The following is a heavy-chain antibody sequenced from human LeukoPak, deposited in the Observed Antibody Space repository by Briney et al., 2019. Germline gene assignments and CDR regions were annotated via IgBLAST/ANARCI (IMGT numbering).Heavy chain of an antibody. V-gene: IGHV1-69*01. J-gene: IGHJ6*03. CDR2: IIPIFGTA. CDR3: AADGDSSSWPSFFPYYYYYYMDV. D-gene: IGHD6-13*01. Sequence: SVKVSCKASGDTFSSYAISWVRQAPGQGLECMGGIIPIFGTANYAQKFQGRVTITADESTSTAYMELSSLSSEDTAVYYCAADGDSSSWPSFFPYYYYYYMDVWGKGTTVTVSS. CDR1: GDTFSSYA.